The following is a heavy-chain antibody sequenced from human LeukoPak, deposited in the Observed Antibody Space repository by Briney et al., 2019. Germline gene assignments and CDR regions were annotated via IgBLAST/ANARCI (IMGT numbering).Heavy chain of an antibody. J-gene: IGHJ4*02. D-gene: IGHD2-15*01. V-gene: IGHV1-2*02. Sequence: ASVKVSCKASGYTFTGYYMHWVRQAPGQGLEWMGWINPNSGGTNYAQKFQGRVTMTRDTSISTAYMELSRLRSDDTAVYYCARDAGYCSGGSCSGIDYWGQGTLVTVSS. CDR1: GYTFTGYY. CDR3: ARDAGYCSGGSCSGIDY. CDR2: INPNSGGT.